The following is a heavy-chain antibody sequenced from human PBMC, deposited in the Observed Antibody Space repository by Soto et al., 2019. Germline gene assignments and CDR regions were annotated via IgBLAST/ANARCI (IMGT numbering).Heavy chain of an antibody. CDR2: IDPSDSYT. D-gene: IGHD3-3*01. CDR3: AGLVCLIFGVVIISNWFDS. V-gene: IGHV5-10-1*01. CDR1: GYSFTSYW. J-gene: IGHJ5*01. Sequence: PGESLKISCKGSGYSFTSYWISWVRQMPGKGLEWMGRIDPSDSYTNYSPTFQGHVTISAEKSISTAYLQWSSLKASDTAMYYGAGLVCLIFGVVIISNWFDSWGQGTLVTVSS.